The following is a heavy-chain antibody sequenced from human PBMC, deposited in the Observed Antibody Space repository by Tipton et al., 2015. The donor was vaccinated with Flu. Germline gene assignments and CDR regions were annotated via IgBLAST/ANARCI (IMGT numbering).Heavy chain of an antibody. D-gene: IGHD3-10*01. V-gene: IGHV4-39*02. CDR3: AREIRRSGSYYKSGIDC. CDR2: IYFSGSS. CDR1: GGSISSSSYY. J-gene: IGHJ4*02. Sequence: TLSLTCNVSGGSISSSSYYWAWIRQPPGKGLEWIASIYFSGSSFYNPSLNSRVTISADTSKNQFSLNLRSVTAADTAVYYCAREIRRSGSYYKSGIDCWGQGTLVTVSS.